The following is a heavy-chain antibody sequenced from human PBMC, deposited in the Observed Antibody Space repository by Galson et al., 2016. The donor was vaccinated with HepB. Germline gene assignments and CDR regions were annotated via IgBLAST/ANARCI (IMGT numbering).Heavy chain of an antibody. D-gene: IGHD3-22*01. CDR3: ASRAGDYYDNSGDYYYYNYGMDV. J-gene: IGHJ6*02. CDR2: IIPIFGTA. V-gene: IGHV1-69*13. CDR1: GGTFSNYA. Sequence: SVKVSCKASGGTFSNYAISWVRQAPGQGLEWMGGIIPIFGTANYAQNFQGRVTITADESTSTAYMELSSLRSEDTAVYYCASRAGDYYDNSGDYYYYNYGMDVWGRGPTVTV.